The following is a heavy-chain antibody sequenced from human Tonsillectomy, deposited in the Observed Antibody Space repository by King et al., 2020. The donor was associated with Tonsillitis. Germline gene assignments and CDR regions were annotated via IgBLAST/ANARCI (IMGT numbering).Heavy chain of an antibody. D-gene: IGHD3-3*01. CDR1: GFTFSSYS. J-gene: IGHJ3*02. Sequence: VQLVESGGGLVKPGGSLRLSCAASGFTFSSYSMNWVRQAPGKGLEWVSSISSSSSYIYYADSVKGRFTISRDNAKNSLYLQMNSLRAEDTAVYYCARGRAIFAVVMDAFDIWGQGTMVTVSS. CDR3: ARGRAIFAVVMDAFDI. CDR2: ISSSSSYI. V-gene: IGHV3-21*01.